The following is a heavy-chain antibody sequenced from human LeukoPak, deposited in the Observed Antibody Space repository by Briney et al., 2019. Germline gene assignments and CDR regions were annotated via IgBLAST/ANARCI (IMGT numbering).Heavy chain of an antibody. V-gene: IGHV3-11*04. Sequence: SGGSLRLSCAASGFTFSDYYMSWLRQAPGKGLEWVSYISSSGSTIYYADSVKGRFTISRDNAKNSLYLQMNSLRAEDTAVYYCARVGVVVVPEGFDPWGQGTLVTVSS. CDR3: ARVGVVVVPEGFDP. CDR1: GFTFSDYY. CDR2: ISSSGSTI. J-gene: IGHJ5*02. D-gene: IGHD2-2*01.